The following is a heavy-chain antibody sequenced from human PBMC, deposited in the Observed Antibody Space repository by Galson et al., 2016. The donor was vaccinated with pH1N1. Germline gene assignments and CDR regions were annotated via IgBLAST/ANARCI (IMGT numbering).Heavy chain of an antibody. CDR1: GFTFDDYD. CDR3: AKGRGPGIFGVVG. J-gene: IGHJ4*02. D-gene: IGHD3-3*01. CDR2: ISWNSGRR. V-gene: IGHV3-9*01. Sequence: SLRLSCAASGFTFDDYDMHWVRQAPGRGLEWVSGISWNSGRRGYADSVKGRFTISRDNAKNSLYLQMNSLRAEDTALYYCAKGRGPGIFGVVGGGQGTLVTVSS.